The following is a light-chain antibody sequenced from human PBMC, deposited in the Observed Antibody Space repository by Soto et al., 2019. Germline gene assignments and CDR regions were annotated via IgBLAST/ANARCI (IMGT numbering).Light chain of an antibody. CDR3: QQYGSCPIT. J-gene: IGKJ5*01. CDR1: QSLTNSF. Sequence: LLTQSPCTLALSPGERATLSCRASQSLTNSFIAWYQQKPGLAPRLLIYDASSRATGIPDRFSGSGSGTDFTLTISRLEPEDFEVYYCQQYGSCPITFGQGTRLEIK. V-gene: IGKV3D-20*01. CDR2: DAS.